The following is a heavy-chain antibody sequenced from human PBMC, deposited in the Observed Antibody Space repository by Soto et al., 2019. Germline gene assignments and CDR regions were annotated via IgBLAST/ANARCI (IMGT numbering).Heavy chain of an antibody. CDR2: ISSSSSTI. Sequence: EVQLVESGGGLVQPGGSLRLSCAASGFTFSSYSMNWVRQAPGKGLEWVSYISSSSSTIYYADSVKGRFTISRDNAKNSLYLQMNSLRAEDTAVYYCARAMVRGVISPIDYWGQGTLVTVSS. D-gene: IGHD3-10*01. V-gene: IGHV3-48*01. CDR3: ARAMVRGVISPIDY. CDR1: GFTFSSYS. J-gene: IGHJ4*02.